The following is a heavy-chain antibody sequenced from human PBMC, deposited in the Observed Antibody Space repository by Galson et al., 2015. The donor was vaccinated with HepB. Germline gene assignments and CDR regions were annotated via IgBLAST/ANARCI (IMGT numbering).Heavy chain of an antibody. CDR2: TLYDGSNK. CDR1: GFTFSNYA. V-gene: IGHV3-30*09. Sequence: SLRLSCAASGFTFSNYAMHWVRQAPGKGLEWVAFTLYDGSNKYYADSVKGRFGISRDNSKNTLYLQMNSLRAEDTAVYYCARGLSIFDSRGYRNDYWGRGTLVTVSS. CDR3: ARGLSIFDSRGYRNDY. D-gene: IGHD3-22*01. J-gene: IGHJ4*02.